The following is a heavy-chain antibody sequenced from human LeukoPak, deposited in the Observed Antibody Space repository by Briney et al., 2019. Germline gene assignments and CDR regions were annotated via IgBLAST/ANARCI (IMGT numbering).Heavy chain of an antibody. J-gene: IGHJ2*01. CDR3: AKDACSGGTCYGGWYCDL. D-gene: IGHD2-15*01. CDR2: MHYDGNIK. Sequence: PGGSLRLSCAAPGFTFSSYGMHWVRQAPGKGLEWVAFMHYDGNIKYYADTVKGRFTISRDISKNTLYLQMSSLRAEDTAVYYCAKDACSGGTCYGGWYCDLWGRGTLVTVSS. V-gene: IGHV3-30*02. CDR1: GFTFSSYG.